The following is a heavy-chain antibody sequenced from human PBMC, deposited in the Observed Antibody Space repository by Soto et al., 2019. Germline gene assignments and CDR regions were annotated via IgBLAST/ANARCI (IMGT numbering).Heavy chain of an antibody. CDR3: ARPLRDRTSYYGMAV. D-gene: IGHD3-22*01. V-gene: IGHV1-69*13. CDR1: GGTFSKYA. Sequence: SVKVSCKASGGTFSKYAFSWVRQAPGQGLEWLGGTIPMFGTPNYAQKFQGRVAISADESTATVYMELSSLRSEDTAVYFCARPLRDRTSYYGMAVWGQGTTVTVS. CDR2: TIPMFGTP. J-gene: IGHJ6*02.